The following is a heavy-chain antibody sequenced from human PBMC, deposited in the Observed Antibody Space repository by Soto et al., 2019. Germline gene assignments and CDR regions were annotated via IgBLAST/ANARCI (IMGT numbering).Heavy chain of an antibody. V-gene: IGHV3-7*01. CDR1: GFTFSSYW. CDR2: VKKDGTEK. Sequence: EVQLVESGGGLVKPGGSLRLSCTVSGFTFSSYWMMWLRQAPGKGLEWVANVKKDGTEKHYLDSVEGRFTISRDNAKNLSYRQMSSLTAEDTAVDYWASDEDIVMKRGGPHCDAVDIWGQGTMVTVSS. D-gene: IGHD2-15*01. J-gene: IGHJ3*02. CDR3: ASDEDIVMKRGGPHCDAVDI.